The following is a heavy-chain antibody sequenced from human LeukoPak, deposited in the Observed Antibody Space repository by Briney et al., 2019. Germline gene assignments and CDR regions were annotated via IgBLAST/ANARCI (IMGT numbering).Heavy chain of an antibody. CDR3: ARDFDWAFDY. Sequence: SQTLSLTCAIFGDRISNNKAAWNWIRQSPSRVLEWLGKTRYRSKWISDYAVSVKGRITISPDTSNHQFSLQLHSVSPEDTAVYYCARDFDWAFDYWGQGTLVTVSS. V-gene: IGHV6-1*01. J-gene: IGHJ4*02. D-gene: IGHD3-9*01. CDR1: GDRISNNKAA. CDR2: TRYRSKWIS.